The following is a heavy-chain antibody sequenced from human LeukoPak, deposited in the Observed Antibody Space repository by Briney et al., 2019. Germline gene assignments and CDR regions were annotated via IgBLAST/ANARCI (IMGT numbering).Heavy chain of an antibody. CDR2: ISGSGGYT. CDR1: GFTFSSYA. Sequence: PGGSLRLSCAASGFTFSSYAMSWVRQAPGKGLEWVSGISGSGGYTYYADSVKGRFTISRDNSKNKVYLQMNSLRAEDTAVYYCAKDLDSSGPWGYWGQGTLVTVSS. V-gene: IGHV3-23*01. D-gene: IGHD6-19*01. CDR3: AKDLDSSGPWGY. J-gene: IGHJ4*02.